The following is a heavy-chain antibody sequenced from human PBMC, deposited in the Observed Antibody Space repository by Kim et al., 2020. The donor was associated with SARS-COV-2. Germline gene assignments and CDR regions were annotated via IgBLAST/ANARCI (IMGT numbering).Heavy chain of an antibody. CDR3: AKGQEWGIAAAGSD. Sequence: ADSVKGRFTISRDNSKNTLYLQMNSLRAEDTAVYYCAKGQEWGIAAAGSDWGQGTLVTVSS. D-gene: IGHD6-13*01. J-gene: IGHJ4*02. V-gene: IGHV3-23*01.